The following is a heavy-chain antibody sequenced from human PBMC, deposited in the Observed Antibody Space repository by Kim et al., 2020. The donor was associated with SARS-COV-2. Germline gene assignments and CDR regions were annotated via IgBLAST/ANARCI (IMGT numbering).Heavy chain of an antibody. D-gene: IGHD2-21*01. J-gene: IGHJ1*01. V-gene: IGHV4-59*03. CDR1: GGSMSGIY. Sequence: SETLSLTCSVSGGSMSGIYCGWIRQPPGKGLEWLGYVYDTETSYNPSLRRRDATSVDKSKHQLSLGLSSVTSSDTAPYYCAGGSALLLFLWGPGARVTVS. CDR2: VYDTET. CDR3: AGGSALLLFL.